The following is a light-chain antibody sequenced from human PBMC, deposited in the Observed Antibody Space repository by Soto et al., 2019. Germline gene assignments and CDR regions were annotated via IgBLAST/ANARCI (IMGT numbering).Light chain of an antibody. CDR1: QGIRNF. J-gene: IGKJ3*01. Sequence: DIQMTQSPTSLSASVGDRVTITCRASQGIRNFVAWYQQKPGKAPKLLIYAASTLQSGVPSRFSGSGSGTDFTLTINSLQPEDVATYSCQKYSSVPVFGPGTKVKSK. CDR2: AAS. V-gene: IGKV1-27*01. CDR3: QKYSSVPV.